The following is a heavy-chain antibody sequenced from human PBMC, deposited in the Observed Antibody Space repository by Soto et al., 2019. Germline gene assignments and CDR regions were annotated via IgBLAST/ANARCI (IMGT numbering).Heavy chain of an antibody. V-gene: IGHV2-5*02. CDR1: GFSLSTSGVG. J-gene: IGHJ4*02. Sequence: QITLKESGPALVKPTQTLTLTCTFSGFSLSTSGVGLGWIRQPPGKALEWLAVIFWDDDKRYSPSLKSRLTITKDTSRNQVVLTMTNMDPVDTATYYCARRPYYGDYGGTFDYWGQGTLVTVSS. CDR3: ARRPYYGDYGGTFDY. D-gene: IGHD4-17*01. CDR2: IFWDDDK.